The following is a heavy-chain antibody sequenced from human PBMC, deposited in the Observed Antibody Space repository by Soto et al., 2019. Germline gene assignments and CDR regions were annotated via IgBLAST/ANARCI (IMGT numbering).Heavy chain of an antibody. CDR2: ISAYNGNT. V-gene: IGHV1-18*01. J-gene: IGHJ4*02. CDR3: ARSLYSGYDSPGY. Sequence: GASVKVSCKASGYTFTSYAMHWVRQAPGQGLEWMGWISAYNGNTNYAQKLQGRVTMTTDTSTSTAYMELRSLRSDDTAVYYCARSLYSGYDSPGYWGQGTLVTVSS. CDR1: GYTFTSYA. D-gene: IGHD5-12*01.